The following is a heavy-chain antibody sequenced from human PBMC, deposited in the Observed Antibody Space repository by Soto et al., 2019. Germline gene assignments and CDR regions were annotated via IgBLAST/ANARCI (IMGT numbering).Heavy chain of an antibody. CDR2: INHSGST. J-gene: IGHJ4*02. D-gene: IGHD2-15*01. Sequence: SETLSLTCAVYGGSFSGYYWSWIRQPPGKGLEWIGEINHSGSTNYNPSLKSRVTISVDTSKNQFSLKLSSVTAADTAVYYCARDAPYCSGGSCYSGIDYWGQGTLVTVSS. CDR3: ARDAPYCSGGSCYSGIDY. CDR1: GGSFSGYY. V-gene: IGHV4-34*01.